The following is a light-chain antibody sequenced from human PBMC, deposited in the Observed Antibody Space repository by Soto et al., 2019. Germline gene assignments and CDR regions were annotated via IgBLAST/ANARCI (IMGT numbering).Light chain of an antibody. CDR2: RAR. J-gene: IGKJ1*01. V-gene: IGKV1-5*03. CDR1: QSIGDC. Sequence: DIQMTQSPSTLSASIGDRVTITCRASQSIGDCLAWYQQRPGKAPKLLIYRARNLESGVPSRFSGTRSGTEFTLTISSLQPDDFAAYYCQQYNGYSRAFGQGTKVEIK. CDR3: QQYNGYSRA.